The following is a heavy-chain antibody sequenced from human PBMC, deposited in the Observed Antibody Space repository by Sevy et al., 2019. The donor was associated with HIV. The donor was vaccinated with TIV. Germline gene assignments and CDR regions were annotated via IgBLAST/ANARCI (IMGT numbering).Heavy chain of an antibody. CDR3: ARDRDRGWFDP. D-gene: IGHD3-16*01. CDR2: IIAVSGTT. Sequence: ASVKFSCKTSGGTFSGYAISWVRQAPGQELEWMGGIIAVSGTTNYVEKFQGRLTITADVSTRTVYMELRSLKTEDTAIYYCARDRDRGWFDPWGQGTLVTVSS. J-gene: IGHJ5*02. CDR1: GGTFSGYA. V-gene: IGHV1-69*13.